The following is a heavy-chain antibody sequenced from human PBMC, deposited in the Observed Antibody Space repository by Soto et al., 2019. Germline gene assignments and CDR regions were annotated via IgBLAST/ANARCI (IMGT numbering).Heavy chain of an antibody. V-gene: IGHV5-51*01. D-gene: IGHD1-26*01. J-gene: IGHJ4*02. CDR2: IYPGDSDT. Sequence: PGDSLKISCKGSGYSFTSYWIGWVRQMPGKGLEWMGIIYPGDSDTRYSPSFQGQVTISADKSISTAYLQWSSLKASDTAMYYCARRRASPRQGIVGATAFDYWGQGTLVTVSS. CDR1: GYSFTSYW. CDR3: ARRRASPRQGIVGATAFDY.